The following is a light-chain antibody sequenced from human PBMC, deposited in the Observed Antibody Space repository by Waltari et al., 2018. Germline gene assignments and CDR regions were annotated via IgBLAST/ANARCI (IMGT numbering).Light chain of an antibody. V-gene: IGKV3-20*01. CDR2: GAS. J-gene: IGKJ1*01. CDR3: QQYGSAPTT. CDR1: QSVRNTY. Sequence: EIVLTQSPGALSLCPGERATLSCRASQSVRNTYLAWYQQKPGQAPRLLIYGASSRATGIADRFSGSGSGTDFTLTISRLEPEDFAVYYCQQYGSAPTTFGQGTKVEVK.